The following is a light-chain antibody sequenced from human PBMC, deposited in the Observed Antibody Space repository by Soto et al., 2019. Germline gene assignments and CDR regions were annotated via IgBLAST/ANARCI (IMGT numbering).Light chain of an antibody. V-gene: IGKV3-11*01. CDR2: DAS. CDR3: KQRSNWPRGLT. CDR1: QSVSSY. J-gene: IGKJ4*01. Sequence: EIVLTQSPATLSLSPGERATLSCRASQSVSSYLAWYQQKPGQAPRLLIYDASNMATGIPARFSGSGSGTDFTLTISSLEPEDCAVYYCKQRSNWPRGLTFGGGTKVEIK.